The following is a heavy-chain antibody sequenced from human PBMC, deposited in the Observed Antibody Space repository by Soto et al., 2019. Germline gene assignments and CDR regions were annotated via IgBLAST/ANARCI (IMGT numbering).Heavy chain of an antibody. D-gene: IGHD2-15*01. CDR2: INPNSGAT. CDR1: GYTFTGYY. Sequence: QVQRVQSGAEVKKPGASVKVSCKTSGYTFTGYYIHWVRQAPGQGLEWMGCINPNSGATNYAQKFRGWVTMTRDTSISKAYMEVSRLTSDDTAVYYCATGPPTHSWGQGTLVTVSS. V-gene: IGHV1-2*04. CDR3: ATGPPTHS. J-gene: IGHJ4*02.